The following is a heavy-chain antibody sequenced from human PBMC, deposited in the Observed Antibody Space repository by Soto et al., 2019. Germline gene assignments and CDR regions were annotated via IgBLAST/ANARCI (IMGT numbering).Heavy chain of an antibody. J-gene: IGHJ6*02. D-gene: IGHD1-1*01. V-gene: IGHV3-15*07. CDR1: DFTFSNSW. CDR2: IKSKTDGGTT. Sequence: GRSPRLSFAAPDFTFSNSWMNWVRQAPGKGLEWVGRIKSKTDGGTTDYAAPVKGRFTISRDDSKNTLYLQMNSLKTEDTAVYYCKTNHSDLAVPSGTTCKYYYYYYGMDVWGQGTTVTVSS. CDR3: KTNHSDLAVPSGTTCKYYYYYYGMDV.